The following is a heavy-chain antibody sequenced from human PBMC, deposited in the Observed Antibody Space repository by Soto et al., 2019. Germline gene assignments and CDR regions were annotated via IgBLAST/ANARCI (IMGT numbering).Heavy chain of an antibody. CDR1: GGSINTFY. V-gene: IGHV4-4*07. CDR3: AREGSYSAYNFAHGIQLWSFDF. D-gene: IGHD5-12*01. Sequence: SETLSLTCTVSGGSINTFYWSRVRQPAGKGLEWIGRIFSSGSTSFNPSLESRVAMSVDTSKNHFSLNLSSVTAADMAVYYCAREGSYSAYNFAHGIQLWSFDFWGQGALVPSPQ. J-gene: IGHJ4*02. CDR2: IFSSGST.